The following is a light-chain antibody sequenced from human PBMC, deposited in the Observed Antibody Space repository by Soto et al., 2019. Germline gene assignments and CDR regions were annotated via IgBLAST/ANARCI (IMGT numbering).Light chain of an antibody. CDR2: GAS. V-gene: IGKV1-39*01. Sequence: DIPMTQSPSSLFASVGDRVTVTCRASQTMNNFLNWYHQKPGKAPKLLIYGASSLQSGVPSRFSGGGSGTTFTLTISSVQPEDFGIYYRQQSHSHPRTFGQGTKVE. CDR1: QTMNNF. J-gene: IGKJ1*01. CDR3: QQSHSHPRT.